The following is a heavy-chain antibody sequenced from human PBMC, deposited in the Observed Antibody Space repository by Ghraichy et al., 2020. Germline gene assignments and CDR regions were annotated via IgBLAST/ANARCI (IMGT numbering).Heavy chain of an antibody. CDR2: INHSGST. CDR3: ASLVLRYFDWLPQWGWRYFDY. D-gene: IGHD3-9*01. J-gene: IGHJ4*02. CDR1: GGSFSGYY. Sequence: SETLSLTCAVYGGSFSGYYWSWIRQPPGKGLEWIGEINHSGSTNYNPSLKSRVTISVDTSKNQFSLKLSSVTAADTAVYYCASLVLRYFDWLPQWGWRYFDYWGQGTLVTVSS. V-gene: IGHV4-34*01.